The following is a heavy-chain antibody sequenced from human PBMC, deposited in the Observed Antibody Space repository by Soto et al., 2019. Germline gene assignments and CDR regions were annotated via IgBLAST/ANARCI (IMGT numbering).Heavy chain of an antibody. CDR3: ARGQQQLGAFDY. D-gene: IGHD6-13*01. Sequence: ASVKVSCKVSGYTLTELSMHWVRQAPGQRLEWMGWINAGNGNTKYSQKFQGRVTITRDTSASTAYMELSSLRSEDTAVYYCARGQQQLGAFDYWGQGTLVTVSS. J-gene: IGHJ4*02. CDR2: INAGNGNT. V-gene: IGHV1-3*01. CDR1: GYTLTELS.